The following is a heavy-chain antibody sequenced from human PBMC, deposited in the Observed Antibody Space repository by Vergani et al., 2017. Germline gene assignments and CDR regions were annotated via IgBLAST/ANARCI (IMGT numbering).Heavy chain of an antibody. Sequence: QVQLQESGPGLVKPSETLTLTCDVSDSSIMTNPYWGWFRQSPGKGLEWIGCSHHSGDTHYNSSLKSRVSISIVSSSKFSLRLTSVTAADTAIYYCSRHRGSGGFFPSSYFYGMDVWGHGTTVTVSS. CDR1: DSSIMTNPY. V-gene: IGHV4-38-2*01. CDR2: SHHSGDT. CDR3: SRHRGSGGFFPSSYFYGMDV. J-gene: IGHJ6*02. D-gene: IGHD3-10*01.